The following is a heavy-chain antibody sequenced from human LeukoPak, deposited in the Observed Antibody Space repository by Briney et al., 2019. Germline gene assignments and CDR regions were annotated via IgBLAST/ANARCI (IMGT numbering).Heavy chain of an antibody. D-gene: IGHD1-14*01. V-gene: IGHV4-59*01. Sequence: PSETLSLTCTVSGGSISSYYWSWIRQPPGKGLEWIGYIYYSGSTNYNPSLKSRVTISVDTSKNQFSLKLSSVTAADTAVYYCARDLLASTTPEDYYYMDVWGKGTTVTVSS. CDR2: IYYSGST. CDR3: ARDLLASTTPEDYYYMDV. CDR1: GGSISSYY. J-gene: IGHJ6*03.